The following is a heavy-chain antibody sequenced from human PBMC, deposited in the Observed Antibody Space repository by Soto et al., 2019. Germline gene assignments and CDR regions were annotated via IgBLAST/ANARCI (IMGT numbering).Heavy chain of an antibody. CDR3: ARGYSYRIVYNWFDP. CDR1: GGSISSGDYY. D-gene: IGHD5-18*01. J-gene: IGHJ5*02. CDR2: IYYSGST. Sequence: PSETLSLTCTVSGGSISSGDYYWSWIRQPPGKGLEWIGYIYYSGSTYYNPSLKSRVTISVDTSKNQFSLKLSSVTAADTAVYYCARGYSYRIVYNWFDPWGHGTLITFSS. V-gene: IGHV4-30-4*01.